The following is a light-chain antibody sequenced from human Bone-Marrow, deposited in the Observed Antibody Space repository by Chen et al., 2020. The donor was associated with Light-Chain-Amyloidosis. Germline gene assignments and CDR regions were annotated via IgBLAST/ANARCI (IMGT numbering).Light chain of an antibody. J-gene: IGLJ1*01. CDR2: EVN. Sequence: QSALTQPASVSGSPGQSITISCAGTSSDVGGYNFVSWCQQNAGKVPRLIIYEVNHRPSGVSSRFSASKSGNTASLTISGLQTEDEGDYYCSSYTSSNTYVFGTGTKVTVL. CDR3: SSYTSSNTYV. V-gene: IGLV2-14*01. CDR1: SSDVGGYNF.